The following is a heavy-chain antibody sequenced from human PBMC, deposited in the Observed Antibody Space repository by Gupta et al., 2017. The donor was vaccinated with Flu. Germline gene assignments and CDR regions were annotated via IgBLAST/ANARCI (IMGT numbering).Heavy chain of an antibody. Sequence: EVQLVESGGGLVQPGRSLRLSCAASGFTFEDSAMHWVRQVPGKGLEWVSGISWNGARRGYADSVKGRFTISRDNAKTSLFLQMNSLKIEDTAFYYCVKDRGPFWLADKWGQGTLVAVSS. CDR1: GFTFEDSA. J-gene: IGHJ4*03. CDR3: VKDRGPFWLADK. V-gene: IGHV3-9*01. CDR2: ISWNGARR. D-gene: IGHD3-10*01.